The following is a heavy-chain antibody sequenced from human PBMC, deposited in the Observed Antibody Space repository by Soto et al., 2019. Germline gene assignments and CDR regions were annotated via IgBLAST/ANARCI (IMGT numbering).Heavy chain of an antibody. D-gene: IGHD3-22*01. Sequence: QVQLVQSGAEVKKPGSSVKVSCKASGGTFSSYAISWVRQAPGQGLEWMGGIIPIFGTANYAQKFQVRVTITADESTSTAYMDLSSLRSEDTAVYYCARAYYDSSGYQGSYGMDVWGQVTTVTVS. J-gene: IGHJ6*02. V-gene: IGHV1-69*01. CDR1: GGTFSSYA. CDR2: IIPIFGTA. CDR3: ARAYYDSSGYQGSYGMDV.